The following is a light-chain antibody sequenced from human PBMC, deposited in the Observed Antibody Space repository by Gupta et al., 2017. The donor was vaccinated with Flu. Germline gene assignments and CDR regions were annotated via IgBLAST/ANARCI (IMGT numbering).Light chain of an antibody. CDR1: QSVLYSSKNKKD. Sequence: DIVMTHCPYSLAVSLGERATINCKSLQSVLYSSKNKKDLAWYQQRPGQPPNLLICWASSREAGVPVSFSGRGSGTDLTLTISGLQAEDVAVYYCLQDHSSPFTFGRGTKVAIK. CDR3: LQDHSSPFT. V-gene: IGKV4-1*01. J-gene: IGKJ4*01. CDR2: WAS.